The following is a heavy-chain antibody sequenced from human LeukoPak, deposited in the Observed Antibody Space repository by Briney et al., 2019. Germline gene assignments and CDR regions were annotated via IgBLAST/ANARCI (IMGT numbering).Heavy chain of an antibody. CDR2: IYHSGST. CDR3: ASLPSLYSSGWYGY. D-gene: IGHD6-19*01. CDR1: GGSFSGYY. Sequence: PSETLSLTCAVDGGSFSGYYWSWIRQPPGKGLEWIGSIYHSGSTYYNPSLKSRVTISVDTSKNQFSLKLSSVTAADTAVYYCASLPSLYSSGWYGYWGQGTLVTVSS. V-gene: IGHV4-34*01. J-gene: IGHJ4*02.